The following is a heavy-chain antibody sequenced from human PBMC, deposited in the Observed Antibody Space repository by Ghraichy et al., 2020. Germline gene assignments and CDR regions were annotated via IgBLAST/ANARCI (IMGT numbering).Heavy chain of an antibody. CDR2: IYYSGST. Sequence: SETLSLTCTVSGGSISSYYWSWIRQPPGKGLEWIGYIYYSGSTNYNPSLKSRVTISVDTSKNQFSLKLSSVTAEDTAVYYCARDPGSNQLDGMDVWGQGTTVTVSS. D-gene: IGHD4-23*01. J-gene: IGHJ6*02. V-gene: IGHV4-59*01. CDR1: GGSISSYY. CDR3: ARDPGSNQLDGMDV.